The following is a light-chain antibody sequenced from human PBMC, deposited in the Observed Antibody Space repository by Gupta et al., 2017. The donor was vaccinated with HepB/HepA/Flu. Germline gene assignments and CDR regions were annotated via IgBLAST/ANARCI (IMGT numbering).Light chain of an antibody. J-gene: IGKJ3*01. CDR1: QSVSSY. CDR3: QQRSNWPPIT. V-gene: IGKV3-11*01. Sequence: EIVLTQSPATLALSPGERAPLPCRASQSVSSYLAWYQQKPGQAPRLLIYDASNRATGIPARFSGSGSGTDFTLTISSLEPEDFAVYYCQQRSNWPPITFGPGTKVDIK. CDR2: DAS.